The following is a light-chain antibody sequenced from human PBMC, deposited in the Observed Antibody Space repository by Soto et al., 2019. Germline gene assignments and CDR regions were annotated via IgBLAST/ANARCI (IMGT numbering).Light chain of an antibody. CDR2: SNT. CDR3: AAWDDSLSGYV. CDR1: SSNIGNNY. Sequence: QLVLSQPPSASGTPGQRVTISCSGSSSNIGNNYVYWYHQLPGTAPKLLIYSNTQRPSGVPDRFSGSKSGTSASLAISGLRSEDEADYYCAAWDDSLSGYVFGTGTKLTVL. V-gene: IGLV1-47*02. J-gene: IGLJ1*01.